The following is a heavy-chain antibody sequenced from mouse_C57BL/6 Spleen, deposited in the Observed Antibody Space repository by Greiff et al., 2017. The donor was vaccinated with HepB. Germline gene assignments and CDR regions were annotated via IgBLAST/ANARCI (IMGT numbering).Heavy chain of an antibody. V-gene: IGHV1-19*01. J-gene: IGHJ3*01. Sequence: EVQLQQSGPVLVKPGASVKMSCKASGYTFTDYYMNWVKQSHGKSLEWIGVINPYNGGTSYNQKFKGKATLTVDKSSSTAYMELNSLTSEDSAVYYCASPPTVVAREAWFAYWGQGTLVTVSA. CDR1: GYTFTDYY. CDR2: INPYNGGT. CDR3: ASPPTVVAREAWFAY. D-gene: IGHD1-1*01.